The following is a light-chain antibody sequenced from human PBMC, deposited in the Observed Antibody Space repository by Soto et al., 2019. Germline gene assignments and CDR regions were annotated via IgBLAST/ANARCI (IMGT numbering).Light chain of an antibody. V-gene: IGKV3-15*01. CDR1: QSIGTK. CDR3: QQYDNWPST. J-gene: IGKJ4*01. Sequence: EVVMTQSPATPSVSPGERATLSCRASQSIGTKLAWYQQKPGQAPRLLIYGASNRATDIPARFGGSGSGTEFTLTISSLRSEDFAVYSCQQYDNWPSTFGGGTKVEIK. CDR2: GAS.